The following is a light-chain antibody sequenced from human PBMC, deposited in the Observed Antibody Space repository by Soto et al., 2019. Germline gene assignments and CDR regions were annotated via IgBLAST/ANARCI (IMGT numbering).Light chain of an antibody. CDR1: QSVSSN. Sequence: EIVMSQSPATLSVSPGERATLSCRASQSVSSNLAWYQQKPGQAPRLLIYDASTRATGIPARFSGSGSGTEFTLTISSLQSEDFAFYSCLRFHYWWTFGLGTKVDIK. CDR2: DAS. J-gene: IGKJ1*01. V-gene: IGKV3-15*01. CDR3: LRFHYWWT.